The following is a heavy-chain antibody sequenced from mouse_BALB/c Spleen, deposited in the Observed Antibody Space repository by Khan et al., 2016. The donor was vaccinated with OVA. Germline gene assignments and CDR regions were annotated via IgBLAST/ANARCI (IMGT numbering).Heavy chain of an antibody. CDR1: GDSITSGY. J-gene: IGHJ3*01. Sequence: EVQLQESGPSLVKPSQTLSLTCSVTGDSITSGYWNWIRKFPGNKLEYMGYIIYTGYTYYNPSLKSRLSITRQTSKNQSYLQLNSGTDDYTATYCCARSTYRYAFVYWGQGTLVTVSA. V-gene: IGHV3-8*02. D-gene: IGHD2-14*01. CDR2: IIYTGYT. CDR3: ARSTYRYAFVY.